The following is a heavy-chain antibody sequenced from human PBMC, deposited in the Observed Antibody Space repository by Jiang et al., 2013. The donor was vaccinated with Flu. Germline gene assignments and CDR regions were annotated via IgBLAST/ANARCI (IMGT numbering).Heavy chain of an antibody. CDR2: IWYDGSNK. Sequence: RLSCAASGFTFSSYGMHWVRQAPGKGLEWVAVIWYDGSNKYYADSVKGRFTISRDNSKNTLYLQMNSLRAEDTAVYYCARDSDIVVVVAATPDYWGQGTLVTVSS. CDR1: GFTFSSYG. J-gene: IGHJ4*02. D-gene: IGHD2-15*01. CDR3: ARDSDIVVVVAATPDY. V-gene: IGHV3-33*01.